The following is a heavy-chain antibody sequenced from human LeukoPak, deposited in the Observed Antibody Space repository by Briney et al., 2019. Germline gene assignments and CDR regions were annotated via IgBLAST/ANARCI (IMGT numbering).Heavy chain of an antibody. V-gene: IGHV3-48*03. CDR1: GFTFSSYE. CDR2: ISSSGSTI. D-gene: IGHD6-6*01. Sequence: GGSLRLSCAASGFTFSSYEMNWVRQAPGKGLEWVSYISSSGSTIYYADSVKGRFTNSRDNAKNSLYLQMNSLRAEETAVYYCARDQRYSSSSGGIDYWGQGTLVTVSS. J-gene: IGHJ4*02. CDR3: ARDQRYSSSSGGIDY.